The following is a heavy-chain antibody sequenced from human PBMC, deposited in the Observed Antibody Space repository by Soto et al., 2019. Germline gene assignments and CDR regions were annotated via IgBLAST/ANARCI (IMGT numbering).Heavy chain of an antibody. CDR1: GGSISSYY. V-gene: IGHV4-59*12. J-gene: IGHJ6*02. CDR2: IYYSGST. D-gene: IGHD1-26*01. CDR3: ARAAGKGSYPLWYYYGMDV. Sequence: SETLSLTCTVSGGSISSYYWSWIRQPPGKGLEWIGYIYYSGSTNYNPSLKSRFTISRDNAKNSLYLQMNSLRAEDTAVYYCARAAGKGSYPLWYYYGMDVWGQGTTVTVSS.